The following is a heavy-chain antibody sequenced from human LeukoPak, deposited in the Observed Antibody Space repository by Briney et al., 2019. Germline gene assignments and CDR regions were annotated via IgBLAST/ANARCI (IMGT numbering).Heavy chain of an antibody. J-gene: IGHJ4*02. Sequence: GESLKISCKGSGYSFTSYWISWVRQMPGKGLEWMGIIYPGDSDTRYSPSFQGQVTISADKSISTAYLQWSSLKASDTAMYYCARTLYYYDSSGYYSFDYWGQGTLVTVSS. D-gene: IGHD3-22*01. CDR3: ARTLYYYDSSGYYSFDY. V-gene: IGHV5-51*01. CDR2: IYPGDSDT. CDR1: GYSFTSYW.